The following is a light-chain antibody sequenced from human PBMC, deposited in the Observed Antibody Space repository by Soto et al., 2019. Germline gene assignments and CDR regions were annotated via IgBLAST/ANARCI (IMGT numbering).Light chain of an antibody. J-gene: IGLJ1*01. CDR2: EVS. CDR1: SSDVGSYNL. CDR3: CSYAGSSTFPYV. V-gene: IGLV2-23*02. Sequence: HSALTKPASVSGLPGQSITISCTRTSSDVGSYNLVSWYQHHPGKAPKLMIYEVSKRPSGVSNRFSGSKSGNTASLTISGLQAEDEADYYCCSYAGSSTFPYVFGTGTKVTVL.